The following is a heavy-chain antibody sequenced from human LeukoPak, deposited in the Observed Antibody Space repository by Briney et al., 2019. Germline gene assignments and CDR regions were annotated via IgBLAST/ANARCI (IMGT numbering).Heavy chain of an antibody. Sequence: PGRSLRLSCAASGFTFSSYGMHWVRQAPGKGLEWVAVISYHGSKKYYADSVKGRITISRDNSKNTLYLQVDSLKVEDTAVYYCAKDADSSTWYLRYFDYWGQGTLVTVSS. CDR2: ISYHGSKK. CDR1: GFTFSSYG. D-gene: IGHD6-13*01. CDR3: AKDADSSTWYLRYFDY. J-gene: IGHJ4*02. V-gene: IGHV3-30*18.